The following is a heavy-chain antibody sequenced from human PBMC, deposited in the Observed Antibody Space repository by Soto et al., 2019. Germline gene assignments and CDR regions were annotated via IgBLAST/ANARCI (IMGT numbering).Heavy chain of an antibody. CDR1: GGSISGNY. V-gene: IGHV4-59*08. D-gene: IGHD4-17*01. CDR2: IYYSGST. J-gene: IGHJ4*02. Sequence: QVQLQESGPGLVKPSETLSLTCTVSGGSISGNYWTWIRQPPGKGLEWIGYIYYSGSTNYNPSLKSRVTISIDTSKNQFSLKLSSVTAADTAVYYCARLWTPVANDYWGQGTLVTVSS. CDR3: ARLWTPVANDY.